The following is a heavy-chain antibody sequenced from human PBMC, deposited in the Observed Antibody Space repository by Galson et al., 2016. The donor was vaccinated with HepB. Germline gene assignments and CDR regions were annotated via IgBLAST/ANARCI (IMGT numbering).Heavy chain of an antibody. CDR3: ARGVGGSIDG. CDR2: IKPDNGGT. V-gene: IGHV1-2*04. J-gene: IGHJ6*02. Sequence: SVKVSCKASGFTFTDYYIHWVRQAPGQGLEWMGWIKPDNGGTTYTQKFQGWVTMTRDTSISTAFMELMTLKSDDTAVYYCARGVGGSIDGWGLGTTVTVSS. CDR1: GFTFTDYY.